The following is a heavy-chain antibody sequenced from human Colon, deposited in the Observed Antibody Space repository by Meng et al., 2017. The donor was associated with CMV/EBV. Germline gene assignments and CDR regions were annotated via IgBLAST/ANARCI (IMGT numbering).Heavy chain of an antibody. CDR1: GYTFTSHG. J-gene: IGHJ4*02. V-gene: IGHV1-18*01. Sequence: QVQLVQSGAEVTKPGASVEVSCKASGYTFTSHGISWARQAPGQGLEWMGWISAYNTNTDYAQKLQGRVTMTRDTSISTAYMELSRLTSDDSAVYYCARVYGDYLFDYWGQGTLVTVSS. CDR3: ARVYGDYLFDY. CDR2: ISAYNTNT. D-gene: IGHD4-17*01.